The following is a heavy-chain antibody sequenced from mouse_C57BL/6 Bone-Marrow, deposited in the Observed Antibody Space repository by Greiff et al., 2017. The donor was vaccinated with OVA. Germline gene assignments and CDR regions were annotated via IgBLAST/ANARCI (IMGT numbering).Heavy chain of an antibody. V-gene: IGHV14-4*01. J-gene: IGHJ4*01. CDR1: GFNIKDDY. CDR2: IDPENGDT. D-gene: IGHD1-1*01. Sequence: VQLKQSGPELVRPGASVKLSCTASGFNIKDDYMHWVKQRPEQGLEWIGRIDPENGDTEYSSQFQGKATITADTSSNTAYLQLSSLTSEDNAVSYCTIATVVAREMEYWGQGTSVTVSS. CDR3: TIATVVAREMEY.